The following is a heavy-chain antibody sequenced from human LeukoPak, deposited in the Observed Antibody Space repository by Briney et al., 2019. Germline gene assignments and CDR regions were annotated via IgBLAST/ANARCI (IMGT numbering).Heavy chain of an antibody. CDR1: GFTFSSYS. CDR2: IRGSSSYI. D-gene: IGHD4-23*01. CDR3: ARDNSPWNPNSGSPVYYGMDV. J-gene: IGHJ6*02. Sequence: GGSLRLSCAASGFTFSSYSMNWVRQAPGKGLEWVSSIRGSSSYIYYADSVKGRFTISRDNAKNSLYLQMNSLRAEDTAVYYCARDNSPWNPNSGSPVYYGMDVWGQGTTVTVSS. V-gene: IGHV3-21*01.